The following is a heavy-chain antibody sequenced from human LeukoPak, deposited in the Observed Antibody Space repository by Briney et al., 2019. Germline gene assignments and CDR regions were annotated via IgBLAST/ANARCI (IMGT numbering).Heavy chain of an antibody. CDR1: GYTFTDYY. D-gene: IGHD6-19*01. CDR2: VDPEDGET. V-gene: IGHV1-69-2*01. Sequence: ASVKVSCKVSGYTFTDYYMHWVQQAPGKGLEWMGLVDPEDGETIYAGKFQGRVTITADTSTDTAYMELSSLRSEDTAVYYCATGMASSGWGLVDWGQGTLVTVSS. CDR3: ATGMASSGWGLVD. J-gene: IGHJ4*02.